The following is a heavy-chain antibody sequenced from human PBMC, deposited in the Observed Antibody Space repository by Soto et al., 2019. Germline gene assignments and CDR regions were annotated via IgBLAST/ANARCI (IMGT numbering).Heavy chain of an antibody. Sequence: ASVKVSCKASGYTFTSYAMHWVRQAPGQRLEWMGWINAGNGNTKYSQKFQGRVTITRDTSASTAYMELSSLRSEDTAVYYCAKDLCSSSSCYYNYGMDVWGQGTTVTVSS. CDR1: GYTFTSYA. CDR2: INAGNGNT. V-gene: IGHV1-3*01. J-gene: IGHJ6*02. D-gene: IGHD2-2*01. CDR3: AKDLCSSSSCYYNYGMDV.